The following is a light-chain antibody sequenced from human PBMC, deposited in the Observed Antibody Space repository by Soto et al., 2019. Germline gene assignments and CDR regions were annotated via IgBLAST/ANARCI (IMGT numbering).Light chain of an antibody. Sequence: EIALTTALITLSLPTGERVTLSGISSQNVANYLDWYQQKPGQAPRLLIYESSNRATGIAARFSGSWSGTDFTLTISSLEHEDFAVYYCQERSNWPQTFGNGTTVDTK. CDR1: QNVANY. CDR2: ESS. J-gene: IGKJ1*01. CDR3: QERSNWPQT. V-gene: IGKV3-11*01.